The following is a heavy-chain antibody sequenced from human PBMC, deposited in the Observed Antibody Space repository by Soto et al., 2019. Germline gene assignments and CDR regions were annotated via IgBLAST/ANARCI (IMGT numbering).Heavy chain of an antibody. CDR2: IYYSGST. CDR3: ARLTWGVRGVSFGWFDP. J-gene: IGHJ5*02. CDR1: GGSISSYY. Sequence: QVQLQESGPGLVKPSETLSLTCTVSGGSISSYYWSWIRQPPGKGLEWIGYIYYSGSTNYNPSLKSRVTISVDTSKNQFSLKLSSVTAADTAVYYCARLTWGVRGVSFGWFDPWGQGTLVTVSS. D-gene: IGHD3-10*01. V-gene: IGHV4-59*08.